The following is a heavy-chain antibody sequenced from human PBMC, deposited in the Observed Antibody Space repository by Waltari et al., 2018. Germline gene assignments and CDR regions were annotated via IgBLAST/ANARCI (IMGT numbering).Heavy chain of an antibody. CDR3: AREQQPPRTDYYYYYGMDV. CDR2: ISSSSSTI. V-gene: IGHV3-48*01. J-gene: IGHJ6*02. CDR1: GFTFRSYS. Sequence: EVQLVESGGGLVQPGGSLRLSCAASGFTFRSYSMNWVRQAPGKGLEWVSYISSSSSTIYYADSVKGRFTISRDNAKNSLYLQMNSLRAEDTAVYYCAREQQPPRTDYYYYYGMDVWGQGTTVTVSS. D-gene: IGHD6-13*01.